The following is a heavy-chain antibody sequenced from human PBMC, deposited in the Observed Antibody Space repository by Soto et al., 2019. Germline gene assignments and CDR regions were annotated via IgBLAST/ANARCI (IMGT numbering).Heavy chain of an antibody. J-gene: IGHJ4*02. CDR1: GGSISSGGYY. D-gene: IGHD3-3*01. CDR3: ARGLSWSPYFES. CDR2: LYYSGTT. Sequence: KPSETLSLTCTVSGGSISSGGYYWSWIRQAPGKGLEWIGYLYYSGTTNYNPSLKSRVTISADTSKNQVSLKLTSVTAADTAVYFCARGLSWSPYFESWGQGILVTVSS. V-gene: IGHV4-61*08.